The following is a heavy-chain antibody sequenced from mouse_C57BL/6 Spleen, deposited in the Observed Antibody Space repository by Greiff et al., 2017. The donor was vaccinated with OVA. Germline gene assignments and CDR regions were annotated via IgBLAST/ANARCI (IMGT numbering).Heavy chain of an antibody. CDR2: INPNNGGT. J-gene: IGHJ2*01. CDR3: ARSKSYGHFDY. Sequence: EVQLQQSGPELVKPGASVKISCKASGYTFTDYYMNWVKQSHGKSLEWIGDINPNNGGTSYNQKFKGKATLTVDKSSSTAYMELRSLTSEDSAVYYCARSKSYGHFDYWGQGTTLTVSS. CDR1: GYTFTDYY. D-gene: IGHD1-1*02. V-gene: IGHV1-26*01.